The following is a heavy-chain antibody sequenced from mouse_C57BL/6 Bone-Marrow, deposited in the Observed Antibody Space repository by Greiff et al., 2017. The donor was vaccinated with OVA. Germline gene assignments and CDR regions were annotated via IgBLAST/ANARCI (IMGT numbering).Heavy chain of an antibody. CDR2: IDPSDSYT. D-gene: IGHD1-1*01. J-gene: IGHJ1*03. CDR1: GYTFTSYW. V-gene: IGHV1-69*01. CDR3: ASPYYYGPYWYFDV. Sequence: QVHVKQPGAELVMPGASVKLSCKASGYTFTSYWMHWVKQRPGQGLEWIGEIDPSDSYTNYNQKFKGKSTLTVDKSSSTAYMQLSSLTSEDSAVYYCASPYYYGPYWYFDVWGTGTTVTVSS.